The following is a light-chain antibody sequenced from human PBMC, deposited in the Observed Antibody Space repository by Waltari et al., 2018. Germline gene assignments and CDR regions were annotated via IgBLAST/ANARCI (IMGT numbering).Light chain of an antibody. Sequence: DIQLTQSPSFLSASVGDRVTITCRASQDISTFVAWYHQKPGKAPKLLIYATSTLQSGVPSRFSGSGSVTEFTLTISSLQPEDVATYYCQQGTSYPRFTFGPGTKVDIK. V-gene: IGKV1-9*01. CDR1: QDISTF. CDR2: ATS. J-gene: IGKJ3*01. CDR3: QQGTSYPRFT.